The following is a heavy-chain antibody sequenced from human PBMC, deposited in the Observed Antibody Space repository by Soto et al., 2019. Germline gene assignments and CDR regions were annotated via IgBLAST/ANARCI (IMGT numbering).Heavy chain of an antibody. D-gene: IGHD3-3*01. V-gene: IGHV3-23*01. J-gene: IGHJ4*02. CDR2: ISGSGGST. Sequence: GGSLRLSCAASGFTFSSYAMSWVRQAPGKGLEWVSAISGSGGSTYYADSVKGRVTISRDNSKNTLYLQMNSLRAEDTAVYYCATDFWRGYSGYWGQGTLVIVSS. CDR3: ATDFWRGYSGY. CDR1: GFTFSSYA.